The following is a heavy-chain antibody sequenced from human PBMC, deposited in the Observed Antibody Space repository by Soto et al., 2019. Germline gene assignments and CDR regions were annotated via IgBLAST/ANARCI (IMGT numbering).Heavy chain of an antibody. CDR3: ARDTVLTGMFDF. CDR1: GVSIGSYH. D-gene: IGHD4-17*01. Sequence: SETLSLTCTVSGVSIGSYHWSWVRQPPGKGLEWIASVYYTGTTNYNPSLGSRVTISIDAPENQISLKLTSVTAADTAFYYCARDTVLTGMFDFWGQGTLVTVSS. CDR2: VYYTGTT. J-gene: IGHJ4*02. V-gene: IGHV4-59*01.